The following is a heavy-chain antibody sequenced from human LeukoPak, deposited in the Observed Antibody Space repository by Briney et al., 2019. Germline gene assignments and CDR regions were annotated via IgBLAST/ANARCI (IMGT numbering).Heavy chain of an antibody. Sequence: GESLKISCKGSGYSFTSYWIGWVRQMPGKGLEWMGIIYPGDSDTRYSPSFQGQVTISADKSISTAYLQWSSLKASDTAMYYCARQAWDYYDSSGYYPFDYWGQGTLVTVSS. J-gene: IGHJ4*02. V-gene: IGHV5-51*01. CDR3: ARQAWDYYDSSGYYPFDY. D-gene: IGHD3-22*01. CDR2: IYPGDSDT. CDR1: GYSFTSYW.